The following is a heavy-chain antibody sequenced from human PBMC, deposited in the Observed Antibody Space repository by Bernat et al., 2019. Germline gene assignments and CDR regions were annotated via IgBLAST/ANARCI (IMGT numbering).Heavy chain of an antibody. J-gene: IGHJ3*02. CDR3: ARAHGDRDDFDI. Sequence: QVQLQESGPGLVKPSETLSLTCTVSGGSISSYYWSWIRQPPGKGLEWLGYIYYSGSTNYNPSLKSRVTISVDTSQNPFSLKLSSVTAADTAVYYSARAHGDRDDFDIWGQGTMVTVSS. CDR2: IYYSGST. CDR1: GGSISSYY. V-gene: IGHV4-59*01. D-gene: IGHD4-17*01.